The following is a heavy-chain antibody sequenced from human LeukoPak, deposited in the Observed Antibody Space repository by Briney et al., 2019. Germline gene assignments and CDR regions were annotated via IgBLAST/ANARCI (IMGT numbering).Heavy chain of an antibody. J-gene: IGHJ4*02. D-gene: IGHD3-22*01. Sequence: ASVKLSCKASVYTFTSYYMHWVRHAPGQGLGWGGIINPSGGSTSYAQKFQGRVTMTRDTSTSTVYMELSSLRSEDTAVYYCGKLLRDDSRTLPAFDYWGQGTLVTVSS. CDR3: GKLLRDDSRTLPAFDY. CDR1: VYTFTSYY. V-gene: IGHV1-46*01. CDR2: INPSGGST.